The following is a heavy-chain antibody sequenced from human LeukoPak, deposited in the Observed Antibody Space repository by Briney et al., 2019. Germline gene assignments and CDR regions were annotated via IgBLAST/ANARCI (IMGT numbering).Heavy chain of an antibody. CDR3: ARAREDYSCPGDY. J-gene: IGHJ4*02. CDR2: INPNSGGT. D-gene: IGHD2-2*01. Sequence: ASVKVSCKASGYTFTGYYMHWVRQAPGQGLEWMGWINPNSGGTNYAQKFQGRVTMTRDTSISTAYMELSRLRSDDTAVYYCARAREDYSCPGDYWGQGTLVTVSS. CDR1: GYTFTGYY. V-gene: IGHV1-2*02.